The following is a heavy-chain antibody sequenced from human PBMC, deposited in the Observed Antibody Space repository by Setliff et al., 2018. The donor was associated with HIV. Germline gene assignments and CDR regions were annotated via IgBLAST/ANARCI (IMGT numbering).Heavy chain of an antibody. J-gene: IGHJ3*02. CDR3: ARDDTFDM. Sequence: ASVKVSCKASGYTFTGYYMHWVRQAPGQGLQWVGRIDPNSGGTILAQTFQGRVTMARDTSISTVYMDLRRLTSGDTAVYYCARDDTFDMWGQGTAVTVSS. CDR2: IDPNSGGT. CDR1: GYTFTGYY. V-gene: IGHV1-2*06.